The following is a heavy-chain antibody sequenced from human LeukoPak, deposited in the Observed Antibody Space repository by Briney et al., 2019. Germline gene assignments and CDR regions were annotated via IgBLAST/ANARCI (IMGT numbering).Heavy chain of an antibody. J-gene: IGHJ4*02. D-gene: IGHD3-22*01. CDR1: GGSISSSSYY. CDR2: IYYSGST. Sequence: SETLSLTCTVSGGSISSSSYYWGWIRQPPGEGLEWIGYIYYSGSTNYNPSLKSRVTISVDTSKNQFSLKLTSVTAADTAVYYCARALSYYDTWDYWGQGTLVTVSS. V-gene: IGHV4-61*05. CDR3: ARALSYYDTWDY.